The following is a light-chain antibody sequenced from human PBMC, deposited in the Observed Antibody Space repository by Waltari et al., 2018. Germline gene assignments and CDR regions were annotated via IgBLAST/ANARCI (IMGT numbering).Light chain of an antibody. V-gene: IGLV1-44*01. CDR3: ATWDDSLSGGM. J-gene: IGLJ3*02. Sequence: QSVVTQPPSASGPPGQRVTISCSGSTTNIGSNGAHWYQPLPGTAPKVLIYVSKQRPSGVPDRFAGSKSGTSASLAISGLQCEDEADYSCATWDDSLSGGMFGGGTKLTVL. CDR2: VSK. CDR1: TTNIGSNG.